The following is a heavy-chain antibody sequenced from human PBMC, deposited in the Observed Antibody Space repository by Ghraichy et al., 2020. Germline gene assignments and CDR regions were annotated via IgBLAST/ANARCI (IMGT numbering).Heavy chain of an antibody. J-gene: IGHJ4*02. CDR1: GYTFTSYG. V-gene: IGHV1-18*01. Sequence: ASVKVSCKASGYTFTSYGISWVRQAPGQGLEWMGWISAYNGNTNYAQKLQGRVTMTTDTSTSTAYMELRSLRSDDTAVYYCASERGDYYDSSGYQVWGQGTLVTVSS. CDR3: ASERGDYYDSSGYQV. CDR2: ISAYNGNT. D-gene: IGHD3-22*01.